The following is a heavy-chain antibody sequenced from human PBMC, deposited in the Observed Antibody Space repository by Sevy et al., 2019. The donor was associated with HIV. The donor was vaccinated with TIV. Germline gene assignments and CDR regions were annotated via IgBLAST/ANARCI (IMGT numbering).Heavy chain of an antibody. CDR3: AKAGGINWFYYYYGMDV. CDR2: ISGFGDKT. J-gene: IGHJ6*02. Sequence: GGSLRLSCAVSGVTFSDYAMSWVRQAPGKGLKWVSFISGFGDKTYYADSVRGRFTISRDNSKNTLHLQMNSLRAEDTAVYYCAKAGGINWFYYYYGMDVWGQRTTVTVSS. D-gene: IGHD1-1*01. CDR1: GVTFSDYA. V-gene: IGHV3-23*01.